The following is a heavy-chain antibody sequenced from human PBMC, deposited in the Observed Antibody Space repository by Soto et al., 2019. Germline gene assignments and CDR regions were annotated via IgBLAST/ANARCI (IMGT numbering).Heavy chain of an antibody. Sequence: QVQLVQSGAEVKKPGSSVRVSCKASGGTFSSYTITWVRQAPGQRLEWMGGIIPVLGTANYAQKFQGRVTITSDESTSTAYMELSSLRSEDTAVYYCARGSEGTYNYFDYWGQGTLVTVSS. CDR2: IIPVLGTA. V-gene: IGHV1-69*01. CDR1: GGTFSSYT. D-gene: IGHD3-10*01. J-gene: IGHJ4*02. CDR3: ARGSEGTYNYFDY.